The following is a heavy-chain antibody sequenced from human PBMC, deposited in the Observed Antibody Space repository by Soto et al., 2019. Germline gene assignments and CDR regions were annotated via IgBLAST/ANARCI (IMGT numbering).Heavy chain of an antibody. CDR3: TRSGGDHENSGYYGGDFHY. CDR2: IYYSGNT. V-gene: IGHV4-30-4*02. D-gene: IGHD3-22*01. Sequence: PSETLSLTCSVSGGSISSGYYYWSWIRQPPGKGLEWIGNIYYSGNTYYNPSLKSRLIISIDTSKNQFSLKLSSVTAADTAVYYCTRSGGDHENSGYYGGDFHYWGRGTLVSVSS. CDR1: GGSISSGYYY. J-gene: IGHJ4*02.